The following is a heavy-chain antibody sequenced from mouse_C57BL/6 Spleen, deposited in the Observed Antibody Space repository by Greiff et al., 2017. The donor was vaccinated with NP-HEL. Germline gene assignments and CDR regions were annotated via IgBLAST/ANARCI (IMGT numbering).Heavy chain of an antibody. D-gene: IGHD1-1*01. CDR3: ASTVVATYYFDY. CDR2: IDPEDGET. V-gene: IGHV14-2*01. J-gene: IGHJ2*01. Sequence: VQLKESGAELVKPGASVKLSCTASGFNIKDYYMHWVKQRTEQGLEWIGRIDPEDGETKYVPKFQGKATITADTSSNTAYLQLSSLTSEDTAVYYCASTVVATYYFDYWGQGTTLTVSS. CDR1: GFNIKDYY.